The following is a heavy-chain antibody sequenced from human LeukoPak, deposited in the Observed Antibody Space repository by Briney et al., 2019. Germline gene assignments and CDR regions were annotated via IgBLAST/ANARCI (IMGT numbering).Heavy chain of an antibody. J-gene: IGHJ4*02. Sequence: ASVMVSCKASGYTFNRNGISWVRQAPGQGPEWMGWISCYNGDKKFEQKFQGRFTMTTDASASTAYMELRSLTSDDTAVYYCARDFSNTSGFKVVIDYWGQGTSVTVSS. CDR2: ISCYNGDK. CDR3: ARDFSNTSGFKVVIDY. D-gene: IGHD3-22*01. V-gene: IGHV1-18*01. CDR1: GYTFNRNG.